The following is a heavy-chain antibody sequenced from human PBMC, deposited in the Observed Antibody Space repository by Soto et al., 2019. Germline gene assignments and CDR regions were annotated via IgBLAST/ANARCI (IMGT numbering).Heavy chain of an antibody. D-gene: IGHD3-22*01. Sequence: SLRLSCAASGFTFSSYGIHWVRQAPGKGLEWVATISYDGTNKYFADSVKGRFTISRDNSKKTLDLQMNSLRAEDTALYYCAKGGFYDSSGNYDYFDYWGQGTPVTVSS. V-gene: IGHV3-30*18. J-gene: IGHJ4*02. CDR1: GFTFSSYG. CDR3: AKGGFYDSSGNYDYFDY. CDR2: ISYDGTNK.